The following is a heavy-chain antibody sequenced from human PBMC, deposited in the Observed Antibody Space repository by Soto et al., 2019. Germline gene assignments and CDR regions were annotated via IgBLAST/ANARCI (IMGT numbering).Heavy chain of an antibody. V-gene: IGHV1-18*01. CDR1: GYTFTSYS. CDR2: ISAYNGNT. CDR3: ARGSPPDAY. J-gene: IGHJ4*02. Sequence: QVQLVQSGAEVKKPGASVKVSCKASGYTFTSYSISWVRQAPGQGLEWMGWISAYNGNTNHAQKLQGRVPMTTDTSTAPAAMEQTSLRSLDTAVYYCARGSPPDAYWGQGTLVTVSS.